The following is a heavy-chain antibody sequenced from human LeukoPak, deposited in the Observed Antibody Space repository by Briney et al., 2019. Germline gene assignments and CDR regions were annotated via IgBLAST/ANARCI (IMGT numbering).Heavy chain of an antibody. D-gene: IGHD4-23*01. J-gene: IGHJ6*02. Sequence: GGSLRLSCTTSGFTFGEYAMSWVRQAPGKGLEWLAVISYDGNSKYYADSVKGRYTISRDNSKNTLYLQFDSLETEDTAVYHCAKDKRAYYGGNSYYYYGMDVWGQGTTVTVSS. CDR2: ISYDGNSK. CDR3: AKDKRAYYGGNSYYYYGMDV. V-gene: IGHV3-30*04. CDR1: GFTFGEYA.